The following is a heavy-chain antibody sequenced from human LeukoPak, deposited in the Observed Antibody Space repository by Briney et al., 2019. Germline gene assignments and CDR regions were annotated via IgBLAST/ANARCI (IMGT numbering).Heavy chain of an antibody. CDR3: AKDHLVVVPAASYMDV. CDR1: GFTFSSYS. D-gene: IGHD2-2*01. CDR2: ISSSGSTI. Sequence: GGSLRLSCAASGFTFSSYSMNWVRQAPGKGLEWVSYISSSGSTIYYADSVKGRFTISRDNAKNSLYLQMNSLRAEDTAVYYCAKDHLVVVPAASYMDVWGKGTTVTVSS. J-gene: IGHJ6*03. V-gene: IGHV3-48*04.